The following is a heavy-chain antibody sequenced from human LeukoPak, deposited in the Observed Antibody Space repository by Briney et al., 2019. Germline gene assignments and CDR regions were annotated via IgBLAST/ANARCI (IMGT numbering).Heavy chain of an antibody. V-gene: IGHV3-30*19. CDR2: ISYDESNI. Sequence: GGSLRLSCAASGFTFSSYGMHWVRQAPGKGLEWVAVISYDESNIYYADSVEGRFTISRDNSKNTLYLQMNSLRAEDTAVYYCARESVAGIGQRAYYFDYWGQGTLVTVSS. CDR3: ARESVAGIGQRAYYFDY. CDR1: GFTFSSYG. D-gene: IGHD6-19*01. J-gene: IGHJ4*02.